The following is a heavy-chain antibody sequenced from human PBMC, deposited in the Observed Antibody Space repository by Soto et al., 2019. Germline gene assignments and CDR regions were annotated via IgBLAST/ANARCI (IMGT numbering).Heavy chain of an antibody. CDR2: INKNGFTI. J-gene: IGHJ4*02. V-gene: IGHV3-48*02. CDR3: ARGAVTGTSLFDY. D-gene: IGHD6-19*01. Sequence: GALRLSCAVSGFTLTTYSMNWVRQAPGKGLEWISFINKNGFTIYYADSVKGRFTISRDYAKNSLYLQMDSLRHEDTAVYYCARGAVTGTSLFDYWGLGTLVTVSS. CDR1: GFTLTTYS.